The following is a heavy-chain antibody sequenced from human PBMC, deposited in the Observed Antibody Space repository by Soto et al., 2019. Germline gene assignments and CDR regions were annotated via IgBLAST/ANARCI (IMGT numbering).Heavy chain of an antibody. CDR1: GGSIGSGGYY. CDR3: ARKTVTTPDWYFDL. Sequence: PSETLSLTCTVSGGSIGSGGYYWSWIRQHPGKGLEWIGYIYYSGSTYYNPSFKSRVTISVDTSKNQFSLKLSSVTAADTAVYYCARKTVTTPDWYFDLWGRGTLVTVSS. V-gene: IGHV4-31*03. CDR2: IYYSGST. D-gene: IGHD4-17*01. J-gene: IGHJ2*01.